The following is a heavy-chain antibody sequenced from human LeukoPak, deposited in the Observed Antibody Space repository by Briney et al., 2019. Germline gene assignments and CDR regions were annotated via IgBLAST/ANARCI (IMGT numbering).Heavy chain of an antibody. CDR2: INPNSGNT. J-gene: IGHJ6*03. CDR3: ARGHYGSGDYYYYMDV. V-gene: IGHV1-8*03. Sequence: GASVKVSCKASGYTFTCYYMHWVRQAPGQGLEWMGWINPNSGNTGYAQKFQGRVTITRNTSISTAYMELSSLRSEDTAVYYCARGHYGSGDYYYYMDVWGKGTTVTVSS. CDR1: GYTFTCYY. D-gene: IGHD3-10*01.